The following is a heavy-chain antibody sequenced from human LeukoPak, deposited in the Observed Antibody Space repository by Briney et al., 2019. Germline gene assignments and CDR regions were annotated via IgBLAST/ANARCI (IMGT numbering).Heavy chain of an antibody. CDR3: ARDRGSSGSNSPSFDY. CDR2: ISSSGSTI. CDR1: GFTFSSYE. Sequence: PGGSLRLSCAASGFTFSSYEMNWVRQAPGKGLEWVSYISSSGSTIYYADSVKGRFAISRDNSKNTLYLQMNSLRAEDTAVYYCARDRGSSGSNSPSFDYWGQGTLVTVSS. V-gene: IGHV3-48*03. J-gene: IGHJ4*02. D-gene: IGHD1-26*01.